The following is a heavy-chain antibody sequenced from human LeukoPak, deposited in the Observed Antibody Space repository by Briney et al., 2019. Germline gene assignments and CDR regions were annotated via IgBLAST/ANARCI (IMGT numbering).Heavy chain of an antibody. D-gene: IGHD3-10*01. V-gene: IGHV1-46*01. CDR3: ARGPGTNIDY. Sequence: KPGASVKVSCKASGYTITSYYVHWVRQAPGPGLEWMGMINPSGGSTTYSQKFQGRITMARGTSTSTVYMELSSLRSEDTAVYYCARGPGTNIDYWGQGTLVTVSS. CDR2: INPSGGST. J-gene: IGHJ4*02. CDR1: GYTITSYY.